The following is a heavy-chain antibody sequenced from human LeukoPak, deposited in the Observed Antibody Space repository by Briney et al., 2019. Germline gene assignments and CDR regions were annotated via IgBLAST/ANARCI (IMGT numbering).Heavy chain of an antibody. CDR3: ARHNGGYFDY. D-gene: IGHD2-8*01. CDR2: IYYSGST. CDR1: GGSISSYY. V-gene: IGHV4-59*08. J-gene: IGHJ4*02. Sequence: SETLSLTCTVSGGSISSYYWSWIRQPPGKGLEWIGYIYYSGSTNYNPSLKSRVTISIDTSKNHFSLRLSSVTAADTAVYYCARHNGGYFDYWGQGTLVTISS.